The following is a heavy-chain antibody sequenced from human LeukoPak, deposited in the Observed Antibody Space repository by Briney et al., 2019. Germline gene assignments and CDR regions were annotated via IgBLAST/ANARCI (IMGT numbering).Heavy chain of an antibody. CDR2: INQNGTEK. CDR1: GFTFSRYW. D-gene: IGHD6-13*01. V-gene: IGHV3-7*01. CDR3: ARESSYYLDY. Sequence: PGGSLRLSCAVSGFTFSRYWMSWVRQAPGKGLEWVGNINQNGTEKYSVDSVKGRFTISRDNAKNSLYLQMNSLRDEDTAVYYCARESSYYLDYWGQGTLVTVSS. J-gene: IGHJ4*02.